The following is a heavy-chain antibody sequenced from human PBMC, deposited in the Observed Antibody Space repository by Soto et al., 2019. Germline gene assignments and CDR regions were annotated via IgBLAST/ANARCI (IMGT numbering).Heavy chain of an antibody. Sequence: EVQLVESGGGLVKPGGSLRLSCAASGFTFSDPWIHWVRQGPGEGLVWVSRIKGDGSITNYADSVKGRFTISRDNAKNTVYLQINSLRVEDTALYYCARGLSGAYGMDVWGQGTTVTVSS. CDR1: GFTFSDPW. J-gene: IGHJ6*02. CDR2: IKGDGSIT. V-gene: IGHV3-74*01. D-gene: IGHD1-26*01. CDR3: ARGLSGAYGMDV.